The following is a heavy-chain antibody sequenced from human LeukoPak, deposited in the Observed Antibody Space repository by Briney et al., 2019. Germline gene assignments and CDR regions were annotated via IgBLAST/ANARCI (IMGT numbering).Heavy chain of an antibody. Sequence: GGSLRLSCAASAFSLNAYNMNWVRQTPGKGLEWVSSISYTGTYIYYADSVKGRFTISRDNAKNSLFLQMNSLRAEDTAVYYCARVGDFWSGYPYYFDYWGQGTLVTVSS. CDR1: AFSLNAYN. CDR3: ARVGDFWSGYPYYFDY. D-gene: IGHD3-3*01. J-gene: IGHJ4*02. V-gene: IGHV3-21*01. CDR2: ISYTGTYI.